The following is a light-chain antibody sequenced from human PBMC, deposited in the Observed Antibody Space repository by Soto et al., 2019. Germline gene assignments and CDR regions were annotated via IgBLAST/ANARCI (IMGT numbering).Light chain of an antibody. CDR2: GAS. Sequence: EIVLTQSPGTLSLSPGERATLSCRASQSVSSNYLAWYQQKPGQAPRLLIYGASSRATGIPDRFSGSGSGTDFTLTISRLEPEDVAVYYCQQYGRSPLTFGQGTKVEIK. V-gene: IGKV3-20*01. CDR1: QSVSSNY. J-gene: IGKJ1*01. CDR3: QQYGRSPLT.